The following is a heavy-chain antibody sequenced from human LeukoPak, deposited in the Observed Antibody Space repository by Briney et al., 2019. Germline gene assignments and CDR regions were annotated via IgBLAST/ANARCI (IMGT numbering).Heavy chain of an antibody. CDR2: ISSSSSYI. D-gene: IGHD5-12*01. CDR3: ARDLGATGTFDI. CDR1: GFTFTTYS. J-gene: IGHJ3*02. V-gene: IGHV3-21*01. Sequence: GGSLRLSCAASGFTFTTYSMNWVHQAPGKGLEWVSSISSSSSYIYFADSLKGRFTISRDDAKNSLYLQMNSLRAEDTAVYYCARDLGATGTFDIWGQGTMVTVSS.